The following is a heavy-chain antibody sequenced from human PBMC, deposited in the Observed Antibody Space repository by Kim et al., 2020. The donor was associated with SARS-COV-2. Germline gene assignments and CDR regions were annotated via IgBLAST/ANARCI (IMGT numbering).Heavy chain of an antibody. Sequence: YSLKVRFTIARDDAKSSLSLQMDSLRVEDTAMYYCASAGYYYDTSDFDYWGQGTLVTVSS. CDR3: ASAGYYYDTSDFDY. V-gene: IGHV3-7*03. D-gene: IGHD3-22*01. J-gene: IGHJ4*02.